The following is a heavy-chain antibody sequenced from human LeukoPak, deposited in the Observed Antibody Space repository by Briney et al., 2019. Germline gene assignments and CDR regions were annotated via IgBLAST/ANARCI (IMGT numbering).Heavy chain of an antibody. V-gene: IGHV3-23*01. CDR2: ISGSGGYT. D-gene: IGHD6-13*01. CDR3: AKVVAAANYYYYGMDV. CDR1: GFTFTSYA. J-gene: IGHJ6*02. Sequence: PGGSLRLSCAAPGFTFTSYAMIWVRQAPGKGLEWVSAISGSGGYTYYADSVKGRFTISRDNSKNTLYLQINSLRAEDTAVYYCAKVVAAANYYYYGMDVWGQGTTVTVSS.